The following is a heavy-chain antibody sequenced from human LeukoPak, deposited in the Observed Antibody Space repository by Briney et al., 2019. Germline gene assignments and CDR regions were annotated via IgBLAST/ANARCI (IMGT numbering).Heavy chain of an antibody. J-gene: IGHJ6*02. CDR3: AREGIFSSSPLGYYYYGMDV. CDR2: IWYDGSNK. V-gene: IGHV3-33*01. Sequence: PGGPLRLSCAASGFTFSSYGMHWVRQAPGKGLEWVAVIWYDGSNKYYADSVKGRFTISRDNSKNTLYLQMNSLRAEDTAVYYCAREGIFSSSPLGYYYYGMDVWGQGTTVTVSS. D-gene: IGHD6-6*01. CDR1: GFTFSSYG.